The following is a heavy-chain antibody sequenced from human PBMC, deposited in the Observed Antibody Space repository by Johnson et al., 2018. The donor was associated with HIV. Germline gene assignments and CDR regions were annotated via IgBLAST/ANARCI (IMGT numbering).Heavy chain of an antibody. V-gene: IGHV3-23*04. J-gene: IGHJ3*02. CDR2: ISGSGGST. CDR1: GFTFSSYA. CDR3: AKDHYYDSSGYFDAFDI. D-gene: IGHD3-22*01. Sequence: VQLVESGGGLVQPGGSLRLSCAASGFTFSSYAMSWVRQAPGQGLEWVSAISGSGGSTYYADSVKGRFTISRDNSKNTLYLQMNSLRAEDTAVYYCAKDHYYDSSGYFDAFDIWGQGTMVTVSS.